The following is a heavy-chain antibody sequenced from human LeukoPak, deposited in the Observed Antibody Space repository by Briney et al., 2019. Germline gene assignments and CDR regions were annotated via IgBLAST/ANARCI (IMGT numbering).Heavy chain of an antibody. V-gene: IGHV1-2*02. J-gene: IGHJ6*02. CDR3: ARDGGRSLTDYYYYGMDV. Sequence: ASVKVSCKASGYTFTGYYMHWVRQAPGQGLEWMGWINPNSGGTNYAQKFQGRVTMTRDTSISTAYMELSRLRSDDTAVYYCARDGGRSLTDYYYYGMDVWGQGTTVTVSS. CDR2: INPNSGGT. CDR1: GYTFTGYY. D-gene: IGHD2-15*01.